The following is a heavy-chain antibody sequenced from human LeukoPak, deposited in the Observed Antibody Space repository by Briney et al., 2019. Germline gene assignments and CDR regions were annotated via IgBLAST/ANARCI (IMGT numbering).Heavy chain of an antibody. D-gene: IGHD2-15*01. CDR3: ASGIIVVVVAATRKYYYYYYMDV. Sequence: SVKVSCKASGGTFSSYAISWVRQAPGQGLEWMGGIIPIFGTANYAQKFQGRVTITADKSTSTAYMELSSLRSEDTAVYYCASGIIVVVVAATRKYYYYYYMDVWGKGTTVTVSS. CDR2: IIPIFGTA. J-gene: IGHJ6*03. V-gene: IGHV1-69*06. CDR1: GGTFSSYA.